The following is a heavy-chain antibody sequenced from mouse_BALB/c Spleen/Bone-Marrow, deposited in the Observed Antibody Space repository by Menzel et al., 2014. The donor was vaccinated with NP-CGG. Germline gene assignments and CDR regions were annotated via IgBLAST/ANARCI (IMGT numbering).Heavy chain of an antibody. J-gene: IGHJ3*01. Sequence: VQLQQSGAELMKPGASVKISCKATGYTFNSYWTEWVKQRPGHGLEWIGEILPGSGSTNYNEKFKGKATFTTGTSSNTAYMQLSSLTSEDSAVYYCARGGYGYLFAYWGQGTLVTVSA. CDR2: ILPGSGST. V-gene: IGHV1-9*01. CDR3: ARGGYGYLFAY. D-gene: IGHD2-2*01. CDR1: GYTFNSYW.